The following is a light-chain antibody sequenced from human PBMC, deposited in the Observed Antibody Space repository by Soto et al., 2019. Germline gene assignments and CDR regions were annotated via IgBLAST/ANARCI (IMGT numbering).Light chain of an antibody. Sequence: EIVLTQSPGTLSLSPGERATLSCRASQSVSSSYLAWYQQKPGQAPRLLIYDASSRATGIPDRFSGSGSGTDFTLTIIRLEREDFAVYYCQQYGSSTWTFGQGTKVEMK. V-gene: IGKV3-20*01. CDR2: DAS. J-gene: IGKJ1*01. CDR1: QSVSSSY. CDR3: QQYGSSTWT.